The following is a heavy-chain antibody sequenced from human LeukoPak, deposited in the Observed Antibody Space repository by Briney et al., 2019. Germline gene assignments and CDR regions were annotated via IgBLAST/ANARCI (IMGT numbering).Heavy chain of an antibody. CDR2: IYSGGST. D-gene: IGHD4-17*01. V-gene: IGHV3-53*01. J-gene: IGHJ3*02. CDR1: GFTVSSNY. Sequence: PGGSLRLSCAASGFTVSSNYMSWVRQAPGKGLEWVSAIYSGGSTYYADSVKGRFTISRDNSKNTLYLQMNSLRAEDTAVYYCVSLLYGDHQGAFDIWGQGTMVTVSS. CDR3: VSLLYGDHQGAFDI.